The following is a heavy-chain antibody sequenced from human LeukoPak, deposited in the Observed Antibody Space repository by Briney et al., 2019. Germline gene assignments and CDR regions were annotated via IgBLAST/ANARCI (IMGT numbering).Heavy chain of an antibody. J-gene: IGHJ4*02. CDR2: IRPNNGYT. CDR1: GDTFTTYG. D-gene: IGHD2-15*01. V-gene: IGHV1-18*01. Sequence: GASVKVSCKASGDTFTTYGFNWVRQAPGQGLEWMGWIRPNNGYTNYAQQFQGRVTMTTDTSTSTAYMELRSLRSDDTAIYHCASSQGYCSGGNCYGYRYYFDSWGQGTLVTVSS. CDR3: ASSQGYCSGGNCYGYRYYFDS.